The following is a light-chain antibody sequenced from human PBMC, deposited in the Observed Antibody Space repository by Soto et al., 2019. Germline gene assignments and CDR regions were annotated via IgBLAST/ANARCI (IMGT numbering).Light chain of an antibody. CDR1: SSDVGGYNL. Sequence: QSALTQPASVSGSLGQAITISCTGTSSDVGGYNLVSWYQQHPGKAPKLMIYEVTKRPSGVSNRFSASKSGDTASLTISGLQAEDEADYYCCSYAGTSSYAFGTGTKATVL. CDR2: EVT. J-gene: IGLJ1*01. V-gene: IGLV2-23*02. CDR3: CSYAGTSSYA.